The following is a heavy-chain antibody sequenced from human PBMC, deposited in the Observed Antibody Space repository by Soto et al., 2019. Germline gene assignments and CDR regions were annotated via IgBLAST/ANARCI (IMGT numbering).Heavy chain of an antibody. CDR2: TYYRSKWYN. CDR3: ARQPDYYDSSGYLYYFDY. V-gene: IGHV6-1*01. J-gene: IGHJ4*02. CDR1: GDSVSSNSAA. D-gene: IGHD3-22*01. Sequence: PSQTLSLTCAISGDSVSSNSAAWNWIRQSPSRGLEWLGRTYYRSKWYNDYAVSVKSRITINPDTSKSQFSLQLNSVTPEDTAVYYCARQPDYYDSSGYLYYFDYWGQGTLVTV.